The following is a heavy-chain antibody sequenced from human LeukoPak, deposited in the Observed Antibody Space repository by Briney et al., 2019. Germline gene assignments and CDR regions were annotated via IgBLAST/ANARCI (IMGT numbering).Heavy chain of an antibody. Sequence: ASLKVSCKASGYTFITYGINWVRQAPGQRLEWMGWISPYDGSTNFAQNLQGRVTMTTDTITSTAVMELRSLRFEDTALYFFARDKAPRYTYGLGHWGQGTLVTVSS. J-gene: IGHJ4*02. CDR2: ISPYDGST. D-gene: IGHD5-18*01. CDR3: ARDKAPRYTYGLGH. V-gene: IGHV1-18*01. CDR1: GYTFITYG.